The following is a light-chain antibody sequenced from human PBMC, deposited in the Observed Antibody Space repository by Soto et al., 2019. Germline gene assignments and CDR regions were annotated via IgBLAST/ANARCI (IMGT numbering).Light chain of an antibody. J-gene: IGKJ5*01. V-gene: IGKV3-11*01. CDR2: DAS. Sequence: EIVLTQSAATLSLSPGERDNLXCRASQSLSSDFAWYQQKAGKAPRPLICDASNRATGIQARLSGSGSGKDFTLNISSLEPEEFAVYYCKQRSNWPPITFGQGTRLEIK. CDR3: KQRSNWPPIT. CDR1: QSLSSD.